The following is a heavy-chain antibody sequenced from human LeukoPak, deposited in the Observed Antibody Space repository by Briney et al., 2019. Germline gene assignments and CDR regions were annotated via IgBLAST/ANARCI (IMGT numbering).Heavy chain of an antibody. J-gene: IGHJ4*02. CDR1: GFRFSDYS. CDR3: ARDYKYAFDN. CDR2: IGISSGNT. D-gene: IGHD5-24*01. V-gene: IGHV3-48*01. Sequence: GGSLRLSCAASGFRFSDYSMNWVRQAPGKGLEWISYIGISSGNTNYADSVRGRFTISGDKAKNSLYLQMNSLRVEDTAVYYCARDYKYAFDNWGQGTLVTVSS.